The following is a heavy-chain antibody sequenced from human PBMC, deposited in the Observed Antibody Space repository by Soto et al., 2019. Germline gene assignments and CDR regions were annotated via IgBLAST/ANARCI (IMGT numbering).Heavy chain of an antibody. J-gene: IGHJ4*02. CDR1: GFIFSSYS. Sequence: EVQLVESGGGLVKPGGSLRLSCAAAGFIFSSYSMNWVRQAPGKGLEWVSFISSSSSYIYYADSVKGRFTISRDNAKNSRDLQMNSLRAEDTAVYYCARDQYYYASRGYWLYWGQGTLVTVSS. V-gene: IGHV3-21*01. D-gene: IGHD3-22*01. CDR3: ARDQYYYASRGYWLY. CDR2: ISSSSSYI.